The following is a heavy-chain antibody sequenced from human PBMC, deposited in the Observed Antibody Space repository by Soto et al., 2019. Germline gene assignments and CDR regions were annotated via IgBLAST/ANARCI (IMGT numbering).Heavy chain of an antibody. D-gene: IGHD3-3*01. CDR2: INPNSGGT. CDR3: ARAEGLRVSPSLSRGAFDI. CDR1: GYTFTGYY. Sequence: ASVKVSCKASGYTFTGYYMHWVRQAPGQGLEWMGWINPNSGGTNYAQKFQGRVTMTRDTSISTAYMELSRLRSDDTAVYYCARAEGLRVSPSLSRGAFDIWGQGRMVTGS. J-gene: IGHJ3*02. V-gene: IGHV1-2*02.